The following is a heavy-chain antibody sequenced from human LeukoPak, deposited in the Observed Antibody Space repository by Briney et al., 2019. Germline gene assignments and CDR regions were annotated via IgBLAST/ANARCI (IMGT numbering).Heavy chain of an antibody. Sequence: PSETLSLTCTVSGGSISSSSYYWGWIRQPPGKGLEWIGSIYYSGSTYYNPSLKSRVTISVDTSKNQFSLKLSSVTAADTAVYYCARPRVGATTLDAFDIWGQGTMVTVSS. J-gene: IGHJ3*02. CDR3: ARPRVGATTLDAFDI. CDR2: IYYSGST. V-gene: IGHV4-39*01. CDR1: GGSISSSSYY. D-gene: IGHD1-26*01.